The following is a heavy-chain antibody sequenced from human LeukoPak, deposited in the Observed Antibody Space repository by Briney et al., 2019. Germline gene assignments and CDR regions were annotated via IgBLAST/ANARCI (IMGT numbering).Heavy chain of an antibody. CDR3: ARDSSGWNGAFDI. Sequence: GGSLRLSCVASGFTVSSNYMSWVRQAPGKGLEWVSVIYSGGSTYYADSVKGRFTISRDNTKNTLYLQMNSLRAEDTAVYYCARDSSGWNGAFDIWGQGTMVTVSS. CDR2: IYSGGST. CDR1: GFTVSSNY. J-gene: IGHJ3*02. D-gene: IGHD6-19*01. V-gene: IGHV3-53*01.